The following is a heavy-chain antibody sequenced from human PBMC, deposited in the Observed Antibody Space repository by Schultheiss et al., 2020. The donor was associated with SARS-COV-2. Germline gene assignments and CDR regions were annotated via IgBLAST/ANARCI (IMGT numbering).Heavy chain of an antibody. CDR2: INPNSGGT. CDR3: ARVVVAGSSDY. D-gene: IGHD6-19*01. Sequence: GESLKISCKASGYTFTGYYMHWVRQAPGQGLEWMGRINPNSGGTNYAQKFQGRVTMTRDTSISTAYMELSRLRSDDTAVYYCARVVVAGSSDYWGQGTLVTVSS. CDR1: GYTFTGYY. V-gene: IGHV1-2*06. J-gene: IGHJ4*02.